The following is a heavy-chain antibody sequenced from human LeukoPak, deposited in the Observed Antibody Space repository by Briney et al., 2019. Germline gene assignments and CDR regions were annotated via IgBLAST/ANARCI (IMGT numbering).Heavy chain of an antibody. Sequence: PSETLSLTCTVSRGSISSHYWSWIRQPAGKGLEWIGRIYASGSTNYNPSLKSRVTMSVDTSKNQFSLNLSSVTAADTAMYYCALSFTLDYFDYWGQGTLVTVSS. D-gene: IGHD3-16*01. J-gene: IGHJ4*02. CDR3: ALSFTLDYFDY. CDR1: RGSISSHY. CDR2: IYASGST. V-gene: IGHV4-4*07.